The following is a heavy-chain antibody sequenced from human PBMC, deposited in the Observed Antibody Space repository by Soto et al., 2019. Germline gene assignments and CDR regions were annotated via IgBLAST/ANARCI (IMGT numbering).Heavy chain of an antibody. CDR3: ARANYDFWSGYLFFDY. Sequence: SETLSLTCTVSGGSISSSSYYWGWIRQPPGKGLEWIGSIYYSGSTYYNPSLKSRVTISVDTSKNQFSLKLSSVTAADTAVYYCARANYDFWSGYLFFDYWGQGTLVTVSS. D-gene: IGHD3-3*01. J-gene: IGHJ4*02. CDR2: IYYSGST. CDR1: GGSISSSSYY. V-gene: IGHV4-39*01.